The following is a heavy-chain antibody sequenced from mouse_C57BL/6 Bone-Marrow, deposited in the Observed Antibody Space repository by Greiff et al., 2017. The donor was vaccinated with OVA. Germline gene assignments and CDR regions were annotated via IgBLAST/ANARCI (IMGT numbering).Heavy chain of an antibody. V-gene: IGHV1-39*01. CDR3: ARGGYPAWFAY. D-gene: IGHD2-14*01. J-gene: IGHJ3*01. Sequence: EVKVVESGPELVKPGASVKISCKASGYSFTDYNMNWVKQSNGKSLEWIGVINPNYGTTSYNQKFKGKATLTVDQSSSTAYMQLNSLTSEDSAVYYCARGGYPAWFAYWGQGTLVTVSA. CDR2: INPNYGTT. CDR1: GYSFTDYN.